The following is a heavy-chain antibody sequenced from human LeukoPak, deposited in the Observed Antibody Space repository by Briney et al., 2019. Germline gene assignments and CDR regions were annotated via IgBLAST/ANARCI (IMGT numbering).Heavy chain of an antibody. V-gene: IGHV3-7*01. CDR1: GFTFSSYC. Sequence: GGSLRLSCAASGFTFSSYCMSWVRQAPGKGLEWVANIKQDGSEKYYVDSVKGRFTISRDNAKNSLYLQMNSLRAEDTAVYYCARDRFYYGSGSYYTDAFDIWGQGTMVTVSS. CDR3: ARDRFYYGSGSYYTDAFDI. J-gene: IGHJ3*02. CDR2: IKQDGSEK. D-gene: IGHD3-10*01.